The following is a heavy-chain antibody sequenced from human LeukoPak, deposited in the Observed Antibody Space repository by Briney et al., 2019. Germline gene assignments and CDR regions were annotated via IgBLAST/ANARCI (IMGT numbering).Heavy chain of an antibody. CDR3: ARPYSTSWSSGWYFDL. J-gene: IGHJ2*01. CDR1: GFTFSSYS. D-gene: IGHD2-2*01. CDR2: ISYDGSYQ. V-gene: IGHV3-30-3*01. Sequence: GGSLRLSCAASGFTFSSYSMHWVRQAPGKGLEWLAIISYDGSYQYYGDSVKGRFTISRDNSKNTLYLQMSSLRPEDTAVYYCARPYSTSWSSGWYFDLWGRGTLVSVSS.